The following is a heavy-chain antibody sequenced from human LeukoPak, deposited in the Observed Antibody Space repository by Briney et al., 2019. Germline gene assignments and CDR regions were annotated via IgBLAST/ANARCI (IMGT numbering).Heavy chain of an antibody. CDR3: AKGRYCTNGVCADDY. D-gene: IGHD2-8*01. J-gene: IGHJ4*02. CDR1: GFTFSSYA. Sequence: GGSLRVSCAASGFTFSSYAMSWVRQAPGKGLEWVSAISGSGGSTYYADSVKGRFTISRDNSKNTLYLQMNSLRAEDTAVYYCAKGRYCTNGVCADDYWGQGTLVTVSS. CDR2: ISGSGGST. V-gene: IGHV3-23*01.